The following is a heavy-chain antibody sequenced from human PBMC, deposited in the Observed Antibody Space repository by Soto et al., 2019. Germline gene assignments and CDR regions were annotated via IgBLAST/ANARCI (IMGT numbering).Heavy chain of an antibody. D-gene: IGHD3-3*01. CDR3: LISNTDDFWSGLDY. Sequence: SGRYLRLSWAASGFTFSSYAMHWVRQAPGKGLEWVAVISYDGSNKYYADSVKGRFTISRDNSKNTLYLQMNSLRAEDTAVYYYLISNTDDFWSGLDYCGQGSLVTVSS. CDR1: GFTFSSYA. CDR2: ISYDGSNK. J-gene: IGHJ4*02. V-gene: IGHV3-30-3*01.